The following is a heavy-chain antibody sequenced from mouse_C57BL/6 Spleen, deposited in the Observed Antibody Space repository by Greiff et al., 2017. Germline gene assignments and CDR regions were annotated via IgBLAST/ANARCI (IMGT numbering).Heavy chain of an antibody. Sequence: EVQLQQSGPELVKPGASVKISCKASGYTFTDYYMNWVKQSHGKSLEWIGDINPNNGGTSYNQKFKGKATLTVDKSSSTAYMELRSLTSEDSAAYYCARTRYYGSSPFDYWGQGTTLTVSS. CDR3: ARTRYYGSSPFDY. CDR2: INPNNGGT. D-gene: IGHD1-1*01. V-gene: IGHV1-26*01. J-gene: IGHJ2*01. CDR1: GYTFTDYY.